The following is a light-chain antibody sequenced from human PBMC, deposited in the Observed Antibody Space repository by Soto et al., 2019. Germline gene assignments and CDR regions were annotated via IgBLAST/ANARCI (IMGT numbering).Light chain of an antibody. CDR3: QQYIGHPFT. CDR1: QGIGNS. CDR2: GVF. V-gene: IGKV1-16*01. J-gene: IGKJ3*01. Sequence: DLQMTQSPSSLSASIGDRVTITCRASQGIGNSLAWFQQKPGKAPKSLIYGVFSLQGGVPSRFSGSGSGTDFTLTISNLQPEDFATYYCQQYIGHPFTFGPGTKVDVK.